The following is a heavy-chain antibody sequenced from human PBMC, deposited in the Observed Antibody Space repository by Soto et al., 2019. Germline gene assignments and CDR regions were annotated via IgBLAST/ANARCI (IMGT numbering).Heavy chain of an antibody. CDR3: ARTKYYYDTTAYIFDY. Sequence: SETLSLTCTVSGSSISSGDYWSWIRQPPGKGLEWIGYIYHSGGPYYNPSLNSRATMSVDTSQNQFSLKLSSVSAADTAVYYCARTKYYYDTTAYIFDYWGQGALVTVSS. CDR2: IYHSGGP. V-gene: IGHV4-30-4*01. CDR1: GSSISSGDY. J-gene: IGHJ4*02. D-gene: IGHD3-22*01.